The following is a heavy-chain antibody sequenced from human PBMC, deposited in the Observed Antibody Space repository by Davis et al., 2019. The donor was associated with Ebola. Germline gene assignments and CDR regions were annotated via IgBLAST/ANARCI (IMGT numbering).Heavy chain of an antibody. V-gene: IGHV1-69*13. Sequence: SVKVSCKASGGTFSSYAISWVRQAPGQGLEWMVGIIPIFGTANYSQKFQGRVTITADESKSTAYMELSSLRSEDTAVYYCARAGEMATIDYYYYGMDVWGQGTTVTVSS. CDR3: ARAGEMATIDYYYYGMDV. J-gene: IGHJ6*02. CDR1: GGTFSSYA. D-gene: IGHD5-24*01. CDR2: IIPIFGTA.